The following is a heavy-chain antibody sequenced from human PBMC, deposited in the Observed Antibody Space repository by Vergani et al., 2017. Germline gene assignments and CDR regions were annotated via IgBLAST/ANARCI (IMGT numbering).Heavy chain of an antibody. D-gene: IGHD2-2*01. CDR3: ARDRSGHCSNTKCAYFDY. J-gene: IGHJ4*02. CDR2: VSGSSATP. CDR1: GFSFPGYA. Sequence: EVQLLESGGGLAQPGGSLRLSCEASGFSFPGYAMSWVRQAPGKGLEWVSSVSGSSATPYYADSVKGRFIISRDNADNSLYLQMNNLRVEDTAVYYCARDRSGHCSNTKCAYFDYWGQGTLVTVSS. V-gene: IGHV3-23*01.